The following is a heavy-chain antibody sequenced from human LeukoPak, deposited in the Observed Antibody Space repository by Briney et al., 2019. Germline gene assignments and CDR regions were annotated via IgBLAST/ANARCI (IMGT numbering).Heavy chain of an antibody. Sequence: SVKVSCKASGGTFSSYAISWVRQAPGQGLEWMGRIIHIFGTANYAQRFQGRVTITTDESTSTAYMELSSLRSEDTAVYYCARAVDYYDSSGPXXWGQGTLVT. J-gene: IGHJ4*02. CDR1: GGTFSSYA. V-gene: IGHV1-69*05. D-gene: IGHD3-22*01. CDR2: IIHIFGTA. CDR3: ARAVDYYDSSGPXX.